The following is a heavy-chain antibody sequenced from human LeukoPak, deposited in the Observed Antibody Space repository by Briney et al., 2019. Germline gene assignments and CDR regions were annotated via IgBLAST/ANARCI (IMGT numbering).Heavy chain of an antibody. CDR1: GYSIISGGFS. CDR2: IYDRGPA. J-gene: IGHJ5*02. D-gene: IGHD3-10*01. Sequence: PSETLSLTCTVSGYSIISGGFSWNWIRQPPGKGLEWIGCIYDRGPAHYNPSLKSRFTISVDRPKNQFFLNVTSLTAADTAVYYCARSRQASGLFSSWGQGTLVVVSS. CDR3: ARSRQASGLFSS. V-gene: IGHV4-30-2*01.